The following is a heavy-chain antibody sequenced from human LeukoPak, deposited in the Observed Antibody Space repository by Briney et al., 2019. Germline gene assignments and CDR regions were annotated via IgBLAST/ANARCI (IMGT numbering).Heavy chain of an antibody. D-gene: IGHD3-22*01. CDR2: IHTNGNT. CDR3: ARGYYDSRGFSNPFDS. Sequence: SETLSLTCTVSGASISSSYWSWLRQPPGKGLEWIAYIHTNGNTNSNPSLKSRVTVSVDASKNQFSLKLRSVAAADTALYYCARGYYDSRGFSNPFDSWGQGTLVTVS. CDR1: GASISSSY. V-gene: IGHV4-4*08. J-gene: IGHJ4*02.